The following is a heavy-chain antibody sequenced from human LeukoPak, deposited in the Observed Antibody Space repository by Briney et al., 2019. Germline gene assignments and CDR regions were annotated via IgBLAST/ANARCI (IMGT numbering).Heavy chain of an antibody. D-gene: IGHD3-10*01. V-gene: IGHV4-39*01. Sequence: SETLSLTCTVSGGSISSSSHYWGWIRQPPGKGLEWIGSIYYSGDTYYNPSLKSRVTISVDTSKNQFSLKLSSVTAADTAAYYCARGADGYNNYYFDYWGQGTLVTVPS. CDR3: ARGADGYNNYYFDY. CDR2: IYYSGDT. J-gene: IGHJ4*02. CDR1: GGSISSSSHY.